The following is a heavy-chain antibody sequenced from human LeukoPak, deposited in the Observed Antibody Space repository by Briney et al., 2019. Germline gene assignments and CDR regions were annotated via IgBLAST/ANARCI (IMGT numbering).Heavy chain of an antibody. D-gene: IGHD2-2*02. Sequence: GSLRLSCAASGFTFSSYAMSWVRQAPGKGLEWVSAISGSGGSTYYADSVKGRFTISRDNSKNTLYLQMNSLRAEDTAVYYCASDIVVVPAAITPTYYDILTGYFFSDYWGQGTLVTVSS. CDR2: ISGSGGST. CDR1: GFTFSSYA. V-gene: IGHV3-23*01. J-gene: IGHJ4*02. CDR3: ASDIVVVPAAITPTYYDILTGYFFSDY.